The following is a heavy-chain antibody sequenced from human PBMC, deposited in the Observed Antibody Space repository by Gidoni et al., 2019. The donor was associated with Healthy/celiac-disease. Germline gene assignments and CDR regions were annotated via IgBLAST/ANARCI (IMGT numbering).Heavy chain of an antibody. CDR1: GFTFSSYS. CDR3: ASMGSSWQISGYDY. Sequence: EVQLVESGGGLVKPGGSLRLSCAASGFTFSSYSMNWVRQAPGKGLEWVSSISSSSSYIYYADSVKGRFTISRDNAKNSLYLQMNSLRAEDTAVYYCASMGSSWQISGYDYWGQGTLVTVSS. CDR2: ISSSSSYI. V-gene: IGHV3-21*01. D-gene: IGHD6-13*01. J-gene: IGHJ4*02.